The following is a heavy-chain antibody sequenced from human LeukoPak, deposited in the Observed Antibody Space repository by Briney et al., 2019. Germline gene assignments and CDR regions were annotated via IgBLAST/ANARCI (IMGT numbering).Heavy chain of an antibody. CDR3: ARRPRRSSSWNWFDP. V-gene: IGHV4-34*01. CDR1: GGSFSGYY. J-gene: IGHJ5*02. D-gene: IGHD6-13*01. Sequence: SETLSLTCAVYGGSFSGYYWSWIRQPPGKGLEWIGEINHSGSTNYNPSLKSRVTISVGTSKNQFSLKLSSVTAADTAVYYCARRPRRSSSWNWFDPWGQGTLVTVSS. CDR2: INHSGST.